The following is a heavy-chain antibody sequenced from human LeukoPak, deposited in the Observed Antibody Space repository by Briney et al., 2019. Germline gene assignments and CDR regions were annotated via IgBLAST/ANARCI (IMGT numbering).Heavy chain of an antibody. CDR2: IYYSGGT. V-gene: IGHV4-61*08. CDR3: ARVVGDGYSEY. D-gene: IGHD5-24*01. J-gene: IGHJ4*02. CDR1: GGSISSGGYY. Sequence: PSQTLSLTCTVSGGSISSGGYYWSWIRQHPGKGLEWIGYIYYSGGTNYNPSLKSRVTISIDTSKNQFSLKLTSVTAADTAVYYCARVVGDGYSEYWGQGTLVTVSS.